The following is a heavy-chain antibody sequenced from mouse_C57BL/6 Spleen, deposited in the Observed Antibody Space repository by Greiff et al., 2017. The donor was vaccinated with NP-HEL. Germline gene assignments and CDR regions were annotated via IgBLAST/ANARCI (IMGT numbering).Heavy chain of an antibody. CDR3: ARDWVRYFDY. Sequence: EVNLVESGGGLVKPGGSLKLSCAASGFTFSDYGMHWVRQAPEKGLEWVAYISSGSSTIYYADTVKGRFTISRDNAKNTLFLQMTSLRSEDTATYYCARDWVRYFDYWGQGTTLTVSS. CDR2: ISSGSSTI. D-gene: IGHD4-1*01. V-gene: IGHV5-17*01. J-gene: IGHJ2*01. CDR1: GFTFSDYG.